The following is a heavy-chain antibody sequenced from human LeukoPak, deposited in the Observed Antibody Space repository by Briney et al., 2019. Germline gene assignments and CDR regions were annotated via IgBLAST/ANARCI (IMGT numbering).Heavy chain of an antibody. CDR3: ARVPSGGNKFDP. D-gene: IGHD6-25*01. CDR2: MNPNSANT. CDR1: GYTFTSYD. Sequence: ASVKVSCKASGYTFTSYDINWARQAPGQGLEWMGWMNPNSANTGYAQKFQGRVTMTRNTSISTAYMELSSLRSEDTAVYYCARVPSGGNKFDPWGQGTLVTVSS. V-gene: IGHV1-8*01. J-gene: IGHJ5*02.